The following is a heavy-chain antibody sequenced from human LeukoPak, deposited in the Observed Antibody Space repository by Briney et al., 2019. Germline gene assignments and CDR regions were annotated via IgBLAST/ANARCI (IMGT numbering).Heavy chain of an antibody. Sequence: SETLSLTCTDSGGSISSSSYYWGWIRQPPGKGLEWIGSIYYSGSTYYNPSLKSRVTMSVDTSKNQFSLKLSSVTAADTAVYYCASHVDTAMAFFDYWGQGTLVTVSS. CDR3: ASHVDTAMAFFDY. D-gene: IGHD5-18*01. J-gene: IGHJ4*02. CDR1: GGSISSSSYY. CDR2: IYYSGST. V-gene: IGHV4-39*01.